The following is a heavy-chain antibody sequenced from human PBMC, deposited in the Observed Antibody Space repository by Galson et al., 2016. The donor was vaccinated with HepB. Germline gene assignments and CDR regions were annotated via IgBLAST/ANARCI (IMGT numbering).Heavy chain of an antibody. V-gene: IGHV1-69*05. CDR1: GATFSNYA. CDR3: ARGNGSEDAMTLDY. Sequence: SVKVSCKASGATFSNYAFSWVRQAPGQGLEWMGGIIPMFHTPDFADKFQGRFTMTTDESTSTVYMELSGLTSDDTAVYYCARGNGSEDAMTLDYWGQGSLVTVSS. J-gene: IGHJ4*02. CDR2: IIPMFHTP. D-gene: IGHD2-2*01.